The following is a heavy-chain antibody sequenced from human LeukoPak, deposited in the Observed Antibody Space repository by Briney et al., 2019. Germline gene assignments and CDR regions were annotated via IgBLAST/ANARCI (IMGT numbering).Heavy chain of an antibody. CDR3: ARAVCCSDTSRRVPGLYSFDD. Sequence: ASVKVSCKASGYTFTGYYMHWVRQAPGQGLEWMGWINPNSGGTNYAQKFQGRVTMTRDTSISTAYMELSRLRSDDTAVYYCARAVCCSDTSRRVPGLYSFDDWGLGTLVTVSS. CDR2: INPNSGGT. J-gene: IGHJ4*01. CDR1: GYTFTGYY. D-gene: IGHD2-2*01. V-gene: IGHV1-2*02.